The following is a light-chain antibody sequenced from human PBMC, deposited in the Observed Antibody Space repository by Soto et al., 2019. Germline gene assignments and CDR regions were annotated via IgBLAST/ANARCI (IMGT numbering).Light chain of an antibody. CDR1: SSNVGSYKL. Sequence: QSVLTQPASVSGSPGQSITISCTGTSSNVGSYKLVSWYQQHPGKAPKLMIFEVNKRPSGVSSRFSGSKSGNTASLTISGLKVEDEADYYCCSSGGSPTDVFGTGTKVTVL. CDR2: EVN. J-gene: IGLJ1*01. V-gene: IGLV2-23*02. CDR3: CSSGGSPTDV.